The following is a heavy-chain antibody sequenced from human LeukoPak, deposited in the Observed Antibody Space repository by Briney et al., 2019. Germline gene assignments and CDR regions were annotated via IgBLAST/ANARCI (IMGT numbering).Heavy chain of an antibody. CDR3: ARDVSNYYGSGSYYTSNYFDY. J-gene: IGHJ4*02. V-gene: IGHV3-30*04. D-gene: IGHD3-10*01. CDR2: ISYDGSNK. CDR1: GFTFSSYA. Sequence: PGRSLRLSCAASGFTFSSYAMHWVRQAPGKGLEWVAVISYDGSNKYYADSVKGRFTISRDNSKNTLYLQMNSRRAEDTAVYYCARDVSNYYGSGSYYTSNYFDYWGQGTLVTVSS.